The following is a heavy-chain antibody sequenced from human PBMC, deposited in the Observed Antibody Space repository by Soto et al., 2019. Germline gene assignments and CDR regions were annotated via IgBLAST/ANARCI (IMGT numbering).Heavy chain of an antibody. J-gene: IGHJ2*01. CDR2: IYWDDDK. CDR1: VFSLTSGGEA. D-gene: IGHD1-1*01. CDR3: AHMADLGGVSWIFDL. Sequence: QIALTESGPTVVIPTQTLTLTCSFSVFSLTSGGEAVAWIRQSPGKALEWLATIYWDDDKRYRPSLERRLAITKDTSKMHVVLTISNMDPLDTGTYDCAHMADLGGVSWIFDLWGRGTLVAVSS. V-gene: IGHV2-5*02.